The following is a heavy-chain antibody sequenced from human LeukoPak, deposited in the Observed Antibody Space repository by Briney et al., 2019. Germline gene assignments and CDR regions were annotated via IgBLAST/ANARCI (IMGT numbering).Heavy chain of an antibody. CDR1: GFTFSSYA. CDR3: ASSYCSSTSCSHDAFDI. V-gene: IGHV3-23*01. J-gene: IGHJ3*02. CDR2: ISGSGGST. D-gene: IGHD2-2*01. Sequence: GGSLRLSCAASGFTFSSYAMSWVRQAPGKGLEWVSAISGSGGSTYYTDSVKGRFTISRDNSKNTLYLQMNSLRAEDTAVYYCASSYCSSTSCSHDAFDIWGQGTMVTVSS.